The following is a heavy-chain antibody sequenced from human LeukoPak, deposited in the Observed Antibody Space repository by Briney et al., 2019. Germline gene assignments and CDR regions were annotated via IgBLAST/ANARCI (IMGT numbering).Heavy chain of an antibody. CDR2: INPNSGGT. CDR3: ARAMIVVVDAFDI. CDR1: GYTFTGYY. V-gene: IGHV1-2*06. J-gene: IGHJ3*02. D-gene: IGHD3-22*01. Sequence: GASVKVSCKASGYTFTGYYMHWVRQAPGQGLELMGRINPNSGGTNYAQKFQGRVTMTRDTSISTAYMELSRLRSDDTAVYYCARAMIVVVDAFDIWGQGTMVTVSS.